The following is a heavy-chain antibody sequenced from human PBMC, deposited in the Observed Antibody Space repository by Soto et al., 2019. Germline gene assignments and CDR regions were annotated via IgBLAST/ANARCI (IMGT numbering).Heavy chain of an antibody. CDR3: VRVGLVGSNRLTNAWFDP. Sequence: PGESLKISCMGSGYTFTSHWIGWVRQMPGKGLEWMGIIYPGDSDIRYSPSFQGQVTISADKSIRTAYLQWNSLKASDTAMYYCVRVGLVGSNRLTNAWFDPWGPGTLVTVSS. CDR2: IYPGDSDI. J-gene: IGHJ5*02. CDR1: GYTFTSHW. D-gene: IGHD2-8*02. V-gene: IGHV5-51*01.